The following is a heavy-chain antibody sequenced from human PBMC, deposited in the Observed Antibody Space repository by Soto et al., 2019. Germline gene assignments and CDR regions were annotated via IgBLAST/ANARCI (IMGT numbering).Heavy chain of an antibody. CDR2: FDPEDGET. V-gene: IGHV1-24*01. Sequence: ASVKVSCKVSGYTLTELSMHWVRQAPGKGLEWMGGFDPEDGETIYAQKXXXXXXXTEDTSTDTAYMELSSLRSEDTAVYYCATGPYSSSSSDYWGQGTLVTVSS. CDR3: ATGPYSSSSSDY. D-gene: IGHD6-6*01. CDR1: GYTLTELS. J-gene: IGHJ4*02.